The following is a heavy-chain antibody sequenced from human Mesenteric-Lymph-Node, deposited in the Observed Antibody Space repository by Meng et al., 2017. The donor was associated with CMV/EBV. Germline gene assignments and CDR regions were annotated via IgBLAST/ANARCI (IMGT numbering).Heavy chain of an antibody. CDR1: QFTFRSYG. CDR3: AKDPPAKAGRFAEYFQH. CDR2: IRLDGSNK. Sequence: GESLKISCAASQFTFRSYGMHWVRQAPGKGLEWVAFIRLDGSNKYYEDSVNGRFTISRDNSKDTLYLQMNSLRAEDTAVYYCAKDPPAKAGRFAEYFQHWGQGTLVTVSS. V-gene: IGHV3-30*02. D-gene: IGHD6-19*01. J-gene: IGHJ1*01.